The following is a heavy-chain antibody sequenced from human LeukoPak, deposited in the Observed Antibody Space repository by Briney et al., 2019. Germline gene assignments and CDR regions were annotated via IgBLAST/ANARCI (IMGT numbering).Heavy chain of an antibody. D-gene: IGHD6-13*01. CDR1: GGSISSYY. J-gene: IGHJ6*03. CDR2: IYYSGST. CDR3: ARGAYSSSWYGGGLGYYYYMDV. V-gene: IGHV4-59*01. Sequence: SETLSLTCGVSGGSISSYYWSWIRQPPGKGLEWIGYIYYSGSTNYNPSLKSRVTISVDTSKNQFSLKLSSVTAADTAVYYCARGAYSSSWYGGGLGYYYYMDVWGKGTTVTISS.